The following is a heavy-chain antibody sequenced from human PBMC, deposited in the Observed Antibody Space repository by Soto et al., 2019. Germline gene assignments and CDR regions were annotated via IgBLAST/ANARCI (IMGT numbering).Heavy chain of an antibody. CDR2: IIPILGIA. CDR3: ARDRPGIVVVPAAIAAFDI. CDR1: GGTFSSYT. J-gene: IGHJ3*02. V-gene: IGHV1-69*08. Sequence: QVQLVQSGAEVKKPGSSVKVSCKASGGTFSSYTISWVRQAPGQGLEWMGRIIPILGIANYAQKFQGRVMITADKSTSTDYMELSSLRSEDTAVYYCARDRPGIVVVPAAIAAFDIWGQVTMVTVSS. D-gene: IGHD2-2*01.